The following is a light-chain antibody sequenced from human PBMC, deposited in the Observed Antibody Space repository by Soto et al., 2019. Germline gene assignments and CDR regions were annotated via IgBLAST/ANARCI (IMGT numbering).Light chain of an antibody. Sequence: DIVMTQSPLSLPVPPGEPASISCRSSQSLLHSNGYNVLDWYLQKPGQSPQLLILWGSNRASGVPDRFSGSGSCTDFTLKISWVEAEDVGVYYCMQALQTPPYTFGQGTKVDIK. CDR1: QSLLHSNGYNV. CDR2: WGS. V-gene: IGKV2-28*01. CDR3: MQALQTPPYT. J-gene: IGKJ2*01.